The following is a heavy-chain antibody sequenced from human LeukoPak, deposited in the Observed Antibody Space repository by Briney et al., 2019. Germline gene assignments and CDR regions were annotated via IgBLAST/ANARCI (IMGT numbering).Heavy chain of an antibody. Sequence: GASVKVSCKASGYTFTSYGISWVRQAPGQGLEWMGWISAYNGNTNYAQKLQGRVTMTTDTSTSTAYMELRGLRSDDTAVYYCVVGYCSGGSCSYDAFDIWGQGTMVTVSS. CDR2: ISAYNGNT. J-gene: IGHJ3*02. CDR3: VVGYCSGGSCSYDAFDI. CDR1: GYTFTSYG. D-gene: IGHD2-15*01. V-gene: IGHV1-18*01.